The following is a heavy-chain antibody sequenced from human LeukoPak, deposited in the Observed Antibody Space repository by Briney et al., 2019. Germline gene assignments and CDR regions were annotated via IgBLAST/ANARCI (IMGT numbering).Heavy chain of an antibody. CDR1: GFTSSSYG. D-gene: IGHD2-2*01. J-gene: IGHJ4*02. CDR3: AKDGDLEYLGLVPAAYPFDY. CDR2: ISGSGDNT. Sequence: GGSLRLSCVASGFTSSSYGMNWLRQAPGKGLEWVSGISGSGDNTYYADSVKGRFTIFRDRSTNTLHLQMNSLRAEDTAVYYCAKDGDLEYLGLVPAAYPFDYWGQGTLVTASS. V-gene: IGHV3-23*01.